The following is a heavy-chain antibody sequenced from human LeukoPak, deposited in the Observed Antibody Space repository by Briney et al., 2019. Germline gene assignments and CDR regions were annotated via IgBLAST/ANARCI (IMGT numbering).Heavy chain of an antibody. V-gene: IGHV1-2*02. CDR3: ARSGFSTGFYLDF. D-gene: IGHD6-19*01. J-gene: IGHJ4*02. Sequence: GASVKVSCKASGYTFTGQFIHWLRQAPGEGLEWMGWIDPPSGVPHYAQKFQDTVTLTRDTSTGTAYMELHRLQSDDTAVYYCARSGFSTGFYLDFWGQGTPISVSS. CDR1: GYTFTGQF. CDR2: IDPPSGVP.